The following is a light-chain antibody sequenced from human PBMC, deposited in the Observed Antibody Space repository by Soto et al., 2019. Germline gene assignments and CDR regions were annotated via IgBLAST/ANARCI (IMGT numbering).Light chain of an antibody. V-gene: IGLV2-23*01. Sequence: QSVLTQPASVSGSPGQSITISCTGTSSDVGSYNLVSWYQQHPGKAPKLMIYEGSKRPSGVSNPFSGSKSGNTASLTISGRQAEDDASDCCCSYAGSSTLYVVFGGGTKLTVL. CDR1: SSDVGSYNL. J-gene: IGLJ2*01. CDR2: EGS. CDR3: CSYAGSSTLYVV.